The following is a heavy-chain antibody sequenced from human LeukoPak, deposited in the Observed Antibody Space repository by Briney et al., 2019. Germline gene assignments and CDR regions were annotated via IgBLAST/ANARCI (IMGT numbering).Heavy chain of an antibody. V-gene: IGHV1-2*02. D-gene: IGHD7-27*01. CDR2: TNPNSGGT. J-gene: IGHJ4*02. CDR3: ASPAVGKDLDY. CDR1: GYTFTGYY. Sequence: ASVKVSCKASGYTFTGYYMHWVRQAPGQGLEWMGWTNPNSGGTNYAQKFQGRVTMTRDTSITTAYMELSSLRSDDTAVYYCASPAVGKDLDYWGQGTLVTVSS.